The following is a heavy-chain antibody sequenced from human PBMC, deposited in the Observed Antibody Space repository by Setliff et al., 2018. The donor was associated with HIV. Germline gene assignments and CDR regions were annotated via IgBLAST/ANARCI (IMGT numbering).Heavy chain of an antibody. CDR3: ARDPLRWSHTSPSYFDF. CDR1: GGAFSTYA. V-gene: IGHV1-69*05. J-gene: IGHJ4*02. Sequence: SVKVSCKASGGAFSTYAISWVRQAPGQGLEWMGGIIPSLGAADYAQKFQGRVSLTTDESTSTAYLELTSLRSDDTAMYYCARDPLRWSHTSPSYFDFWGQGTLVTVSS. D-gene: IGHD4-17*01. CDR2: IIPSLGAA.